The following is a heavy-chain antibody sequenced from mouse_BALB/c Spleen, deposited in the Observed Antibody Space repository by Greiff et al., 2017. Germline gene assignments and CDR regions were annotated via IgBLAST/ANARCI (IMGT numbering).Heavy chain of an antibody. CDR3: ARTTARSWFAY. V-gene: IGHV1S81*02. J-gene: IGHJ3*01. Sequence: QVQLQQPGAELVKPGASVKLSCKASGYTFTSYWMHWVKQRPGQGLEWIGEINPSNGRTNYNEKFKSKATLTVDKSSSTAYMQLSSLTSEDSAVYYCARTTARSWFAYWGQGTRVTVAA. D-gene: IGHD1-2*01. CDR1: GYTFTSYW. CDR2: INPSNGRT.